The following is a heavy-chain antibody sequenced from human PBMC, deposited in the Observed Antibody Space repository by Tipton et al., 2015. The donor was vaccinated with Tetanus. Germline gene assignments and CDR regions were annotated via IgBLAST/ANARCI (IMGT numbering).Heavy chain of an antibody. V-gene: IGHV3-23*01. CDR2: ISASGDDT. D-gene: IGHD6-19*01. CDR3: VKRAQWLDGTYYFDQ. Sequence: SLRLSCAASGFTFRKYAINWVRQAPGKGLEWVSIISASGDDTHYADSVKGRFTISRDNSKNTLYLQMNSLRVEDRAVYYCVKRAQWLDGTYYFDQWGQGTLVTVSS. J-gene: IGHJ4*02. CDR1: GFTFRKYA.